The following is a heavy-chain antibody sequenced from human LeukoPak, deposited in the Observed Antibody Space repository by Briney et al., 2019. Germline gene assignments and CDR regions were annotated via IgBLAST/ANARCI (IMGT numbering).Heavy chain of an antibody. D-gene: IGHD5-24*01. CDR2: IYYSGST. V-gene: IGHV4-39*01. CDR1: GGSISSSGYY. Sequence: PSETLSLTCTVSGGSISSSGYYWGWIRQPPGKGLEWIGSIYYSGSTYYNPSLKSRVTISVDTSKNQFSLKLSSVTAADTAVYYCARQGDGYNPGNPVDYWGQGTLVTVSS. CDR3: ARQGDGYNPGNPVDY. J-gene: IGHJ4*02.